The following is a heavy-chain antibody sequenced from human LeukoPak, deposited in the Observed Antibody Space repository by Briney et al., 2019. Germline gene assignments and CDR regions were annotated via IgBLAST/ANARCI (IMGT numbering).Heavy chain of an antibody. D-gene: IGHD3-9*01. V-gene: IGHV3-9*01. J-gene: IGHJ4*02. CDR1: GFTFSSYE. CDR3: AKGDYDILTGYSDY. CDR2: ISWNSGSI. Sequence: GGSLRLSCAASGFTFSSYEMNWVRQAPGKGLEWVSGISWNSGSIGYADSVKGRFTISRDNAKNSLYLQMNSLRAEDTALYYCAKGDYDILTGYSDYWGQGTLVTVSS.